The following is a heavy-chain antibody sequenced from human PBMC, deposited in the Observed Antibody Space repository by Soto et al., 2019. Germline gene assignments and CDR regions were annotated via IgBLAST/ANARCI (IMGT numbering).Heavy chain of an antibody. CDR2: ISWNSGSI. D-gene: IGHD6-13*01. CDR3: AKDIISGIAAAGTSWFDP. J-gene: IGHJ5*02. V-gene: IGHV3-9*01. CDR1: GSTFDDYA. Sequence: GGSLRLSCAASGSTFDDYAMHWVRQAPGKGLEWVSGISWNSGSIGYADSVKGRFTISRDNAKNSLYLQMNSLRAEDTALYYCAKDIISGIAAAGTSWFDPWGQGTLVTVSS.